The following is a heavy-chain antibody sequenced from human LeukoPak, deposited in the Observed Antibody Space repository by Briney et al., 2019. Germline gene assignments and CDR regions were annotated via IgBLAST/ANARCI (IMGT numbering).Heavy chain of an antibody. CDR2: ISGSGGST. V-gene: IGHV3-23*01. D-gene: IGHD6-13*01. J-gene: IGHJ4*02. Sequence: PGGSLTLSCAASGFTFSSYAMTWVRQAPEKGLEWVSAISGSGGSTYYPDSVKGRFIISRDNSKNTLYLQMNRLRAEDTAVYYCAKNPQQLVRGGRSQIDYWGQGTLVTVSS. CDR1: GFTFSSYA. CDR3: AKNPQQLVRGGRSQIDY.